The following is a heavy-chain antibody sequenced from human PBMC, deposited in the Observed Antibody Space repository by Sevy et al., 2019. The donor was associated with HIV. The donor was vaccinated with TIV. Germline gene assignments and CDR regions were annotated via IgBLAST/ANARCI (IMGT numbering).Heavy chain of an antibody. D-gene: IGHD3-3*01. V-gene: IGHV3-74*01. CDR3: ARDMVEYYDFWSGSYYGMDV. J-gene: IGHJ6*02. CDR2: INSDGSST. CDR1: GFTFSSYW. Sequence: GGSLRLSCAASGFTFSSYWMHWVRQAPGKGLVWVSRINSDGSSTSYADSVKGRFTISRDNAKNRLYLQMNSLRAEDTAVYYCARDMVEYYDFWSGSYYGMDVWGQGTTVTVSS.